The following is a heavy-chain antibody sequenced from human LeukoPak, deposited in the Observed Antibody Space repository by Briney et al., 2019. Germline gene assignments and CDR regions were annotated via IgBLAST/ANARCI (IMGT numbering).Heavy chain of an antibody. Sequence: GASLKVSCKVSGYTLTELSMHWVRQAPGKGLEWMGGFDPEDGETLYAQKFQGRVTMTEDTSTDTAYMELSSLRSEDTAVYYCATDQRGAGLGFRYGSGSYNGMDVWGQGTTVTVSS. J-gene: IGHJ6*02. CDR1: GYTLTELS. CDR2: FDPEDGET. CDR3: ATDQRGAGLGFRYGSGSYNGMDV. V-gene: IGHV1-24*01. D-gene: IGHD3-10*01.